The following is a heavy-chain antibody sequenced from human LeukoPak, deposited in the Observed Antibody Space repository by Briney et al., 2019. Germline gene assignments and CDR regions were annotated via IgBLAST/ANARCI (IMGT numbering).Heavy chain of an antibody. D-gene: IGHD3-10*01. Sequence: PSETLSLTCTVSGGSISSYYWSWIRQPAGKGLEWIGRIYTSRSTNYNPSLKSRVTMSVDTSKNQFSLKLSSVTAADTAVYYCARDGPTYYYGSGSPRWFDPWGQGTLVTVSS. J-gene: IGHJ5*02. CDR3: ARDGPTYYYGSGSPRWFDP. CDR1: GGSISSYY. V-gene: IGHV4-4*07. CDR2: IYTSRST.